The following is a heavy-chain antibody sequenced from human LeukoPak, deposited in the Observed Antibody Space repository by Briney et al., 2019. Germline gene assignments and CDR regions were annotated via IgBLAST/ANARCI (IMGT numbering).Heavy chain of an antibody. CDR1: GYSFTSQD. CDR3: TLYNY. CDR2: INPGNGDT. D-gene: IGHD2-2*02. Sequence: APVKVSCKTSGYSFTSQDMHWVRQAPGQSLEWMGCINPGNGDTKYSQEFQGRVTITRDTSATTAYMELSNLRSDDMAVYYCTLYNYWGQGTLVTVSS. J-gene: IGHJ4*02. V-gene: IGHV1-3*03.